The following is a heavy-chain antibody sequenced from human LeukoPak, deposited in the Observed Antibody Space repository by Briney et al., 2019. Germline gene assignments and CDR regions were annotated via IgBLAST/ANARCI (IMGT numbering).Heavy chain of an antibody. J-gene: IGHJ3*02. CDR1: GFTFSSYS. CDR3: ARDKVGATHWAYDAFDI. Sequence: PGGSLRLSCAASGFTFSSYSMNWVRQAPGKGLEWVSYISSSSSTIYYADSVKGRFTISRDNAKNSLYLQMNSLRAEDTAVYYCARDKVGATHWAYDAFDIWGQGTMVTVSS. V-gene: IGHV3-48*01. CDR2: ISSSSSTI. D-gene: IGHD1-26*01.